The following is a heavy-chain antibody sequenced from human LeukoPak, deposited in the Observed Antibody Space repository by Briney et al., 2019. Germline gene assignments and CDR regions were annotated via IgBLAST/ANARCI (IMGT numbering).Heavy chain of an antibody. J-gene: IGHJ4*02. CDR2: IYYSGST. Sequence: SETLSLTCTVSGGSISGSTYYWGCIRQPPGKGLEWLGSIYYSGSTYYNPSLKSRVTISVDTSKNQFSLKLNSVTAADTAVYYCARQGYYYDSSGYYWFFDYWGQGTLVTVSS. D-gene: IGHD3-22*01. CDR3: ARQGYYYDSSGYYWFFDY. CDR1: GGSISGSTYY. V-gene: IGHV4-39*01.